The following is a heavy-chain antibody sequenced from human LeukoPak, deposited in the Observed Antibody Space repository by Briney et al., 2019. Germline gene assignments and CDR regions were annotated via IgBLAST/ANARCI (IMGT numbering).Heavy chain of an antibody. CDR3: ARDVEGSAQHYFDY. Sequence: PGGSLRLSCEASGFTFSSYAMHSVRRAPGKGLEWVAVISVEGRDKHHVDSVKGRFTISRDNSKSTLYLQMNRLRGDDTAVYFWARDVEGSAQHYFDYCGQGTLVSVSS. V-gene: IGHV3-30*04. D-gene: IGHD1-1*01. J-gene: IGHJ4*02. CDR2: ISVEGRDK. CDR1: GFTFSSYA.